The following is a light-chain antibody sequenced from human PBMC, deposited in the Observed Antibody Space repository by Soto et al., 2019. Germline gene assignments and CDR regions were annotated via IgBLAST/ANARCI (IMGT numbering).Light chain of an antibody. CDR3: MQGTHWPWT. CDR2: KVS. Sequence: DVVMTQSPLSLPVTLGQPASISCRSSQSLVDSDGNTYLIWFQQRPGQSPRRLIYKVSNRDSGVPDRFSGSGSGTDFTLKISRVEAEDVGVYYCMQGTHWPWTFDQGTKVEIK. CDR1: QSLVDSDGNTY. J-gene: IGKJ1*01. V-gene: IGKV2-30*01.